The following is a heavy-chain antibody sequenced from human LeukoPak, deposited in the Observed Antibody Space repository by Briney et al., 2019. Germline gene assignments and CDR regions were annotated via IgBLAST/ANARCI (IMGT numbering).Heavy chain of an antibody. D-gene: IGHD3-22*01. CDR1: GFTFSSYA. CDR3: AKEIYDSSGYYRFRYAFDI. Sequence: PGGSLRLSCAASGFTFSSYAMSWVRQAPGEGLEWVSGISGSGGSTYYADSVKGRFTISRDNSKNTLYLQMNSLRAEDTAVYYCAKEIYDSSGYYRFRYAFDIWGQGTMVTVSS. J-gene: IGHJ3*02. CDR2: ISGSGGST. V-gene: IGHV3-23*01.